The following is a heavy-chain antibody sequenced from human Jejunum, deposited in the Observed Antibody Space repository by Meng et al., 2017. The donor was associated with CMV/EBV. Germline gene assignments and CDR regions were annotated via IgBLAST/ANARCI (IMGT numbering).Heavy chain of an antibody. CDR1: DFFSSTISA. V-gene: IGHV6-1*01. Sequence: DFFSSTISAWNWIRQSPSRGLEWLGRTYYRSQWHTDYALSMRGRIAINPDTSKNHFSLQLTSVTPDDTAVYYCARDPVFCLSCMDVWGQGILVTVSS. D-gene: IGHD3-9*01. CDR2: TYYRSQWHT. J-gene: IGHJ4*02. CDR3: ARDPVFCLSCMDV.